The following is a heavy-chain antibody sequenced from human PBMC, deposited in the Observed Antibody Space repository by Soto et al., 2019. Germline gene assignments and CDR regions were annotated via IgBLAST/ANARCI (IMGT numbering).Heavy chain of an antibody. CDR3: ARGVVLMVYGW. Sequence: QVQLQQWGAGLLKPSETLSLTCAVYGGSFSGYYWSWIRQPPGKGLEWIGEINHSGGTNYNPSLKSRVTISVDTSKNQFSLKLSSVTAADTAVYYCARGVVLMVYGWWGQGTLVTVSS. CDR2: INHSGGT. V-gene: IGHV4-34*01. J-gene: IGHJ4*02. D-gene: IGHD2-8*01. CDR1: GGSFSGYY.